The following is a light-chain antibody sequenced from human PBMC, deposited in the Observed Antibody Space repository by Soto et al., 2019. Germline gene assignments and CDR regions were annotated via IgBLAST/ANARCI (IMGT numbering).Light chain of an antibody. CDR3: QQYGSSPIT. CDR2: DAS. J-gene: IGKJ5*01. V-gene: IGKV3-20*01. Sequence: EIVLTQSPGTLSLSPGERATLSCRASQSVSSSTYLAWYQQKPGQAPRLLIYDASSRATGIPDRFSGSGSGRDFTLTTSRLEPEDFAVYYCQQYGSSPITFGQGTRLEN. CDR1: QSVSSSTY.